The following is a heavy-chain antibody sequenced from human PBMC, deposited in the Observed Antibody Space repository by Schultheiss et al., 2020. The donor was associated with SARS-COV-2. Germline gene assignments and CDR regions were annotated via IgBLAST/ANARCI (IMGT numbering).Heavy chain of an antibody. Sequence: ASVKVSCKASGYTFTTYDINWVRQAPGQGLEWMGWMNPNSGNTGYAQKFQGRVTITRNTSISTAYMEVSSLRAEDTAVYYCARLSLPDFWSGSPVGMDVWGQGTTVTVSS. CDR2: MNPNSGNT. J-gene: IGHJ6*02. CDR1: GYTFTTYD. CDR3: ARLSLPDFWSGSPVGMDV. V-gene: IGHV1-8*03. D-gene: IGHD3-3*01.